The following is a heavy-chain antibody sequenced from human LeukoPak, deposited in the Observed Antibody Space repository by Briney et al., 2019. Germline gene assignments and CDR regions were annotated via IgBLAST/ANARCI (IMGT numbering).Heavy chain of an antibody. Sequence: GGSLRLSCAASGFTFSSYGMHWVRQAPGKGLEWVAFIRYDGSNKYYADSVKGQFTISRDNSKNTLYLQMNSLRAEDTAVYYCAKDEHVMDGSGSCFDYWGQGTLVTVSS. CDR1: GFTFSSYG. D-gene: IGHD3-10*01. CDR3: AKDEHVMDGSGSCFDY. J-gene: IGHJ4*02. V-gene: IGHV3-30*02. CDR2: IRYDGSNK.